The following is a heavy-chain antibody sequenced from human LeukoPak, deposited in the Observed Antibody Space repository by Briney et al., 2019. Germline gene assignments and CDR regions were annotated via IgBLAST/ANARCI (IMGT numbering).Heavy chain of an antibody. CDR3: ARARRGYSTSWYED. D-gene: IGHD6-13*01. CDR1: GGSITSSSYY. J-gene: IGHJ4*02. CDR2: IYYSGST. Sequence: SETLSLTCTVSGGSITSSSYYWGWIRQPPGKGLEWIGSIYYSGSTYYNPSLKSRVAISVDTSKNQFSLKLSSVTAADTAVHYCARARRGYSTSWYEDWGQGTLVTVSS. V-gene: IGHV4-39*01.